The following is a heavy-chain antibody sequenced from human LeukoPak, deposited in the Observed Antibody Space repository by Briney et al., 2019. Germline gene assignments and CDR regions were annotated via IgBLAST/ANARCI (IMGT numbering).Heavy chain of an antibody. D-gene: IGHD6-6*01. CDR1: GFTFSSYA. CDR2: ISYDGSNK. J-gene: IGHJ4*02. Sequence: GGSLRLSCAASGFTFSSYAMHWVRQAPGKGLEWVAVISYDGSNKYYADSVKGRFTISRDNSKNTLYLQMNSLRAEDTAVYYCARGVYRAADYWGQGTLVTVSS. V-gene: IGHV3-30*04. CDR3: ARGVYRAADY.